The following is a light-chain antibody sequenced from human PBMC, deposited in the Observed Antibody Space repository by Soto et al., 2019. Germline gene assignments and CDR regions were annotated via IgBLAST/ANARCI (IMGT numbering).Light chain of an antibody. Sequence: IVFTKSPATLSLSPRERATLSCGASQYITIYLAWYQQKPGQAPRLLIYDASNRATGIPARFSGSGSGTDFTLTISSLEPDDFAVYYCQQRADWPITFGQGTRLEN. CDR3: QQRADWPIT. V-gene: IGKV3-11*01. J-gene: IGKJ5*01. CDR2: DAS. CDR1: QYITIY.